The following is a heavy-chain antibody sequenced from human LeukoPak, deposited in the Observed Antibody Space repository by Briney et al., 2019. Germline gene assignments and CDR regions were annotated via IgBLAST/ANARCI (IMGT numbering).Heavy chain of an antibody. CDR1: GDSISSGDYY. CDR3: ARAMSIAARLQTIFGY. D-gene: IGHD6-6*01. V-gene: IGHV4-61*02. CDR2: ISSSGST. Sequence: PSQTLSLTCTVSGDSISSGDYYWSWIRQPAGKGLEWIGRISSSGSTDYNPSLKSRVTISVDTSKNQFSLKLSSVTAADTAVYYCARAMSIAARLQTIFGYWGQGTLVTVSS. J-gene: IGHJ4*02.